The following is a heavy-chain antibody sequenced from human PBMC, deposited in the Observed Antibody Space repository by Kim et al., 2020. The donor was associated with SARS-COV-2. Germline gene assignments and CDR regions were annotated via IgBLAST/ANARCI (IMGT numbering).Heavy chain of an antibody. D-gene: IGHD3-22*01. CDR3: ARGNYYASSGYYYY. J-gene: IGHJ4*02. Sequence: GGSLRLSCAASGFTFSSYSMTWVRQAPGKGLEWVSYISSSSSTIYYADSVKGRFTISRDNAKNSLYLQMNSLRAEDTAVYYCARGNYYASSGYYYYWGQGTLVTVSS. V-gene: IGHV3-48*04. CDR1: GFTFSSYS. CDR2: ISSSSSTI.